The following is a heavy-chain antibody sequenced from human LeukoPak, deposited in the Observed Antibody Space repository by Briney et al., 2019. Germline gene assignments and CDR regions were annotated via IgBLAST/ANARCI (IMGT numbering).Heavy chain of an antibody. CDR3: ARHVGYGDYGDYYYYYGMDV. CDR1: GYSFTSYW. CDR2: IDPSDSYT. J-gene: IGHJ6*04. V-gene: IGHV5-10-1*01. Sequence: PGESLKISCKGSGYSFTSYWISWVRQMPGKGLEWMGRIDPSDSYTNYSPSFQGHVTISADKSISTAYLQWSSLEASDTAMYYCARHVGYGDYGDYYYYYGMDVWGKGTTVTVSS. D-gene: IGHD4-17*01.